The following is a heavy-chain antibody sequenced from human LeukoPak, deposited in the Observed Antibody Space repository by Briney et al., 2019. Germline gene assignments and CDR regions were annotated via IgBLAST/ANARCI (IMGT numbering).Heavy chain of an antibody. J-gene: IGHJ4*02. CDR3: TRGRDTTGYFVY. D-gene: IGHD3-22*01. CDR2: IDTNTGNP. V-gene: IGHV7-4-1*02. Sequence: WIDTNTGNPTYAQCFAGRFVFSLDTSVTTTYLQISSLKAEDTAVYFCTRGRDTTGYFVYWGQGTLVTVSS.